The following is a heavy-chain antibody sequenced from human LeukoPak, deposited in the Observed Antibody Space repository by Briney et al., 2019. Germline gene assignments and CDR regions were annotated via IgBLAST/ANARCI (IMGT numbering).Heavy chain of an antibody. CDR1: GYTFTGYY. CDR3: AREGTYYYDSSGYYYFDY. CDR2: IIPIFGTA. Sequence: ASVKVSCKASGYTFTGYYMHWVRQAPGQGLEWMGGIIPIFGTANYAQKFQGRVTITADESTSTAYMELSSLRSEDTAVYYCAREGTYYYDSSGYYYFDYWGQGTLVTVSS. J-gene: IGHJ4*02. D-gene: IGHD3-22*01. V-gene: IGHV1-69*13.